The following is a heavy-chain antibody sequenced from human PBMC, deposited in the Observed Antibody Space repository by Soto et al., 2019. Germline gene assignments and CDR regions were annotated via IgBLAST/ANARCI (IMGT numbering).Heavy chain of an antibody. V-gene: IGHV3-30-3*01. CDR2: ISYDGSNK. J-gene: IGHJ4*02. CDR1: GFTFSSYA. D-gene: IGHD5-12*01. CDR3: AGGGRGYSGYVHDY. Sequence: GGSLRLSCAASGFTFSSYAMHWVRQAPGKGLEWVAVISYDGSNKYYADSVKGRFTISRDNSKNTLYLQMNSLRAEDTAVYYCAGGGRGYSGYVHDYWGQGTLVTVSS.